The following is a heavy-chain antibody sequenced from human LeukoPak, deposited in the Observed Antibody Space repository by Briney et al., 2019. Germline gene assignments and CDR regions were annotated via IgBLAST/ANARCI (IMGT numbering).Heavy chain of an antibody. V-gene: IGHV3-11*01. CDR2: ISSSGSTI. D-gene: IGHD3-16*01. CDR1: GFTFSDYY. Sequence: PGGSLRLSCAASGFTFSDYYMSWIRQAPGKGMEWVSYISSSGSTIYYADSVKGRFTISRDNAKNSLYLQMNSLRAEGTAVYYCAREGYDPYYSYGMDVWGQGTTVTVSS. J-gene: IGHJ6*02. CDR3: AREGYDPYYSYGMDV.